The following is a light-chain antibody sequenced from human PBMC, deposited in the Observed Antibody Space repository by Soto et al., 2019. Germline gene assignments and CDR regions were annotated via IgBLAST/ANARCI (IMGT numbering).Light chain of an antibody. CDR1: SSDVGGYDY. CDR3: SSYSISTAYL. V-gene: IGLV2-14*01. Sequence: HSDLTQPAYVSGSPGQSITISCTGTSSDVGGYDYVSWYQLHPGKAPKLMVFEVSNRPSGVSYRFSGSKSGNTASLTISGLQAEDEADYFCSSYSISTAYLFGSGTKVTVL. J-gene: IGLJ1*01. CDR2: EVS.